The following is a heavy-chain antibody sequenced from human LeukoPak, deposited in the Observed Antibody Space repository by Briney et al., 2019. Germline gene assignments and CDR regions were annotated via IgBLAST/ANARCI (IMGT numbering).Heavy chain of an antibody. V-gene: IGHV3-30-3*01. CDR2: ISYDGSNK. CDR1: GFTFSSYA. CDR3: ARSQRDIVVVPAVISLDGDAFDI. Sequence: GRSLRLSCAASGFTFSSYAMHWVRQAPGKGLEWVAVISYDGSNKYYADSVKGRFTISRDNSKNTLYLQMNSLRAEDTAVYYCARSQRDIVVVPAVISLDGDAFDIWGQGTMVTVSS. D-gene: IGHD2-2*02. J-gene: IGHJ3*02.